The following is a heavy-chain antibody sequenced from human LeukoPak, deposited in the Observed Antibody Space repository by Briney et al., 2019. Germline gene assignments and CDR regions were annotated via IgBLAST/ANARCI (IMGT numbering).Heavy chain of an antibody. CDR3: ATWAFYHGLDA. J-gene: IGHJ6*02. V-gene: IGHV3-43*02. CDR2: INADGGRT. D-gene: IGHD2/OR15-2a*01. Sequence: GGSLTLSCAASGFTIDAYAMHWVRQPPGKGLEWVSLINADGGRTYYADSVKGRFTISRDNSKNSLYLQMNSLRTEDTALYYCATWAFYHGLDAWGQGTTVTVSS. CDR1: GFTIDAYA.